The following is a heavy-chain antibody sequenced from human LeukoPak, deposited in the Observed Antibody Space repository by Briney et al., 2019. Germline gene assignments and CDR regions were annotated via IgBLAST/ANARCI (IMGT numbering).Heavy chain of an antibody. CDR3: AREREGYYYYYMDV. CDR2: INPNSGGT. CDR1: GYTFTGYY. Sequence: ASVKVSCKASGYTFTGYYMHWVRQAPGQGLEWKGWINPNSGGTSYAQKFQGRVTMTRDTSISTAYMELSRLRSDDTAVYYCAREREGYYYYYMDVWGKGTTVTVSS. J-gene: IGHJ6*03. V-gene: IGHV1-2*02.